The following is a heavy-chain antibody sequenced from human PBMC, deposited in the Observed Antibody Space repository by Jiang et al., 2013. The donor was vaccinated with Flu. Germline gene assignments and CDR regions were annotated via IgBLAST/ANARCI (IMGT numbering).Heavy chain of an antibody. J-gene: IGHJ5*02. Sequence: SGAEVKKPGSSVKVSCMATGGTFSSYGISWVRQAPGQGLEWMGGIIPILGIANYAQKFQGRVTITADKSTSTAYMELSSLRSEDTAVYYCARDLWGYYGSGSYYNVDNWSDPWGQGTLVTVSS. D-gene: IGHD3-10*01. V-gene: IGHV1-69*04. CDR3: ARDLWGYYGSGSYYNVDNWSDP. CDR1: GGTFSSYG. CDR2: IIPILGIA.